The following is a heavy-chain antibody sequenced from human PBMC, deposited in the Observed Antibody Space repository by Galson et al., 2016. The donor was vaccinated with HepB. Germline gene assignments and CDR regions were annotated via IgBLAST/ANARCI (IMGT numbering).Heavy chain of an antibody. CDR2: ISGSGGST. Sequence: SLRLSCAASGFIFNKYAMNWVRQAPGKGLEWVSIISGSGGSTYYADSVKGRFSISRDNAKNTLYLQMNRLRVEDTAVYYCAKDQGEVTGIFDYWGQGSLVTVSS. D-gene: IGHD2-21*02. CDR3: AKDQGEVTGIFDY. J-gene: IGHJ4*02. V-gene: IGHV3-23*01. CDR1: GFIFNKYA.